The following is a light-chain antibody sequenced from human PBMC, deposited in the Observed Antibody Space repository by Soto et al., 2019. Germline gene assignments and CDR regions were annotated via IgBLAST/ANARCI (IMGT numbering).Light chain of an antibody. CDR2: GAS. V-gene: IGKV3-15*01. Sequence: IVLTQSPGTLSLSPGDRATLSCRASQRVSARYLAWYHQKPGQAPRLLLYGASTRATGIPVRFSGSGFGTEFTLTISSLQSEDFAVYYCQQYKNWPLFGQGTRLEIK. CDR1: QRVSARY. J-gene: IGKJ5*01. CDR3: QQYKNWPL.